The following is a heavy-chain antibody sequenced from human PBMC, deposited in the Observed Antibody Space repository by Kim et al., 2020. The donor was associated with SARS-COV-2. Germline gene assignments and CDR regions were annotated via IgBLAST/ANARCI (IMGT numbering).Heavy chain of an antibody. D-gene: IGHD6-13*01. Sequence: YYTPSLKSRVTLSVETSRNQFSLKLSSVTAADTAVFYCTRQLSGSSWFDYWGQGTLVTVSS. V-gene: IGHV4-39*01. CDR3: TRQLSGSSWFDY. J-gene: IGHJ4*02.